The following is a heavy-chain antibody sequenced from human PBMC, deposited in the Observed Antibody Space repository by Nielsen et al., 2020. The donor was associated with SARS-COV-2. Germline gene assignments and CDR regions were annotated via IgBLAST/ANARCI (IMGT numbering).Heavy chain of an antibody. CDR1: GGSISSGSHY. J-gene: IGHJ4*02. V-gene: IGHV4-61*01. Sequence: GSLRLSCIVSGGSISSGSHYWSWIRQPPGKGLEWIGYIFYRGNTNYNPSLKSRVTISVDTSKNQFSLKVSSVTAADTAVYYCVRIDMATISVDYWGRGTLVTVSS. CDR3: VRIDMATISVDY. D-gene: IGHD5-24*01. CDR2: IFYRGNT.